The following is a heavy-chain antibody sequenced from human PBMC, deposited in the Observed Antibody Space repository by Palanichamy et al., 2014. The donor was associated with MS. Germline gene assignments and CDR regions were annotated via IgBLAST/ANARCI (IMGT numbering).Heavy chain of an antibody. CDR1: GFTVSSNY. CDR3: AKGGGDNYYFGMDV. D-gene: IGHD4-17*01. CDR2: FYGGGNR. J-gene: IGHJ6*02. V-gene: IGHV3-53*01. Sequence: EVQLVESGGGLIQPGGSLRLSCAASGFTVSSNYMTWVRQAPGKGLEWVSNFYGGGNRFYANSVKGRFTISRDNSANMLYLQMNSLRVDDTAVYFCAKGGGDNYYFGMDVWGQGTTVTVSS.